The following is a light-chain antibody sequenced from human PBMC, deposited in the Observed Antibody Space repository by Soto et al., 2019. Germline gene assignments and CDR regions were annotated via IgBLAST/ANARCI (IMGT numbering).Light chain of an antibody. J-gene: IGKJ3*01. Sequence: DIQMTQSPSSVSASVGDRVTIICRASQGIGNWLAWYQQKPGKAPKLLTYDAFNRQSGVPSRFSASGSGTDFPLTISSLQPEDFATYYCLQSNSFPFTFGPGTKVDVQ. V-gene: IGKV1-12*01. CDR2: DAF. CDR3: LQSNSFPFT. CDR1: QGIGNW.